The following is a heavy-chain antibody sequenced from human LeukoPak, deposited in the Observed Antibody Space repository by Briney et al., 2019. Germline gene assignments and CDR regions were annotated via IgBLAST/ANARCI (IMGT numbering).Heavy chain of an antibody. CDR2: ISAYNGTT. D-gene: IGHD2-15*01. J-gene: IGHJ4*02. CDR1: GYAFTSYG. CDR3: GRGGATYYLRY. V-gene: IGHV1-18*01. Sequence: SVKLSCKAFGYAFTSYGITWVRQAPGQGLEWMGWISAYNGTTHYAQNLQVRVPMTKATSKTTAHIELPLLTSDDTAVYYCGRGGATYYLRYWGQGTLVTVSS.